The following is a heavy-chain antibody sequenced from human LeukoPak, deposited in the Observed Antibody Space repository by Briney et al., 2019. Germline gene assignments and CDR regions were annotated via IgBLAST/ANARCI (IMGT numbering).Heavy chain of an antibody. J-gene: IGHJ3*02. D-gene: IGHD3-22*01. V-gene: IGHV4-34*01. CDR1: GGSFSGYY. CDR2: INHSGST. Sequence: SETLSLTCAVYGGSFSGYYWSWIRQPPGEGLEWIGEINHSGSTNYNPSLKSRVTISVDTSKNQFSLKLISVTAADTAVYYCARGRVITMIVVVIRDAFDIWGQGTMVTVSS. CDR3: ARGRVITMIVVVIRDAFDI.